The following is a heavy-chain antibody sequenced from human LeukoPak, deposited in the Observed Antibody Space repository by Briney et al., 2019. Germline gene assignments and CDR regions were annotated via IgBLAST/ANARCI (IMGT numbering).Heavy chain of an antibody. D-gene: IGHD4-17*01. V-gene: IGHV3-48*04. Sequence: GGSLRLSCVASGFTFSSYSMNWVRQAPGKGLEWVSYISSSSSTIYYADSVKGRFTISRDNAKNSLYLQMNSLRAEDTAVYYCAKDGYGDYSYYYYGMDVWGQGTTVTVSS. CDR2: ISSSSSTI. CDR1: GFTFSSYS. J-gene: IGHJ6*02. CDR3: AKDGYGDYSYYYYGMDV.